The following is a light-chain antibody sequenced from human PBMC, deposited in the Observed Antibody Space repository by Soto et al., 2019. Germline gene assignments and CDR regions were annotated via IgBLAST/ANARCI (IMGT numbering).Light chain of an antibody. J-gene: IGLJ3*02. V-gene: IGLV2-11*01. CDR2: DVT. CDR3: CSYAGGNTWV. CDR1: ISDVGSYNY. Sequence: QSALTQPRSVSGSPGQSVTISCTGTISDVGSYNYVSWYQQYPGKAPKLMIYDVTKWASGVPDRFSGSKSGNTASLTISGLQAADEADYYCCSYAGGNTWVFGGGTKVTVL.